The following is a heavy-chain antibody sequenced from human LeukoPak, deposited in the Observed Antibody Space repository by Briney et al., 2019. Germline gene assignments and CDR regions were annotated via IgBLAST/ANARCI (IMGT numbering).Heavy chain of an antibody. J-gene: IGHJ4*02. V-gene: IGHV3-23*01. D-gene: IGHD3-10*01. CDR2: ISGSGTST. Sequence: GESLRLSCAVSGFTFTTYAMTWVRQAPGKGLEWVSAISGSGTSTYYADSVKGRFIISRDNAKSTLYLQMNSLSADDTGVYYCTREGAYDSGTYGAGDYWGQGTLVTVSS. CDR3: TREGAYDSGTYGAGDY. CDR1: GFTFTTYA.